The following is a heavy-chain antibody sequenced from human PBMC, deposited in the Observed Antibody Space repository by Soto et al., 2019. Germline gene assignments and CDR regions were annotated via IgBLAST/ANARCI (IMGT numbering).Heavy chain of an antibody. CDR3: ARPLWRNDYNWGYFDL. V-gene: IGHV3-30-3*01. D-gene: IGHD4-4*01. Sequence: QVSLVESGGGVVQPGRSLRLSCAASGFSFSSYAMHWVRQAPGKGLEWVAVISYDGSNKYYADSVKGRFTISRDNSKNTLYPQMNSLRAEDTAVYYCARPLWRNDYNWGYFDLWGRGTLVTVSS. CDR1: GFSFSSYA. CDR2: ISYDGSNK. J-gene: IGHJ2*01.